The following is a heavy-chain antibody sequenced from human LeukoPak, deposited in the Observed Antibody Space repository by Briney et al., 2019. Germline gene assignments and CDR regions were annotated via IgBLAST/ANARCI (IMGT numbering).Heavy chain of an antibody. CDR1: GFTFSSYG. D-gene: IGHD2-15*01. CDR2: ISYDGSNK. CDR3: AKGGIVVVVAATDYFDY. Sequence: GGSLRLSCAASGFTFSSYGMHWVRQAPGKGLEWVAVISYDGSNKYYADSVKGRFTISRDNSKNTLYLQMNSLRAEDTAVYYCAKGGIVVVVAATDYFDYWGQGTLVTVSS. J-gene: IGHJ4*02. V-gene: IGHV3-30*18.